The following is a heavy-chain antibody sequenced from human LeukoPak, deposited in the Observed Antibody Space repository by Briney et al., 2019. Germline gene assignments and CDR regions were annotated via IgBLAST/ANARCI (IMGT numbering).Heavy chain of an antibody. J-gene: IGHJ4*02. CDR3: AKPSGSGVDY. CDR1: GFIFDTHD. CDR2: IRSDGYHT. Sequence: GGSLRLSCGASGFIFDTHDMHWVRQAPGKGLEWVAFIRSDGYHTSYADSVKGRFTITRDNSKNTLYLQMNSLRLEDMALYYCAKPSGSGVDYWGRGTRVTVSS. V-gene: IGHV3-30*02. D-gene: IGHD1-26*01.